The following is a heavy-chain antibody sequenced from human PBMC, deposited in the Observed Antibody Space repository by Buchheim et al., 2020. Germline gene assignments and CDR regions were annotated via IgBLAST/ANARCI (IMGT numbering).Heavy chain of an antibody. CDR3: ARGFVTATHNWFDP. V-gene: IGHV4-30-2*01. Sequence: QLQLLESGSGLVKPSQTLSLTCAVSGGSISSGGYSWSWIRQPPGKGLEWIGYIYHSGSNYYNSSLKSRVTISVDRSKNQFSLKLSSVTAAYTAVYYCARGFVTATHNWFDPWGQGTL. D-gene: IGHD2-21*02. CDR1: GGSISSGGYS. CDR2: IYHSGSN. J-gene: IGHJ5*02.